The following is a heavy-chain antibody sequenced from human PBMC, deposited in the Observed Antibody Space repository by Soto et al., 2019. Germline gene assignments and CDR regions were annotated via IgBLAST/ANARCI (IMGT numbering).Heavy chain of an antibody. CDR2: IYYSGST. D-gene: IGHD3-3*01. CDR3: ARAGGYYDFWGGYYAGLDWFDP. V-gene: IGHV4-31*03. J-gene: IGHJ5*02. CDR1: GGSISSGGYY. Sequence: SETLSLTCTVSGGSISSGGYYWSWIRQHPGKGLEWIGYIYYSGSTYYNPSLKSRVTISVDTSKNQFSLKLSSVTAADTAVYYCARAGGYYDFWGGYYAGLDWFDPWGQGTLVTVSS.